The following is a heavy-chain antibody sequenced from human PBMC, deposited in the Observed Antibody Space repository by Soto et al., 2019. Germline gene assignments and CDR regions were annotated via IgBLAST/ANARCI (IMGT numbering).Heavy chain of an antibody. D-gene: IGHD5-18*01. CDR1: GGSLSNYY. J-gene: IGHJ4*02. V-gene: IGHV4-59*08. Sequence: SETLSLTCTVSGGSLSNYYWSWIRQPPGKGLEWVGYMFNGGSANYNPSLKSRVAITVDMSQNLFSLKLTSVTAADTAVYYCARHGAIYSNSWYDFDYWGQGTLVTVSS. CDR2: MFNGGSA. CDR3: ARHGAIYSNSWYDFDY.